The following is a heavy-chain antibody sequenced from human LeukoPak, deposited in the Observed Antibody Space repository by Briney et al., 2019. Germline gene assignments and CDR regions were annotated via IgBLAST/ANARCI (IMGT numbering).Heavy chain of an antibody. CDR1: GYTFTHYS. CDR2: ISAYNGNT. V-gene: IGHV1-18*01. CDR3: AREMGPSYDSTGYHVIDY. D-gene: IGHD3-22*01. J-gene: IGHJ4*02. Sequence: GASVKVSCKASGYTFTHYSITWVRQAPGQGLEWMGWISAYNGNTNYAQKLQGRVTMTTDTSTSTAYMELRSLRSDDSAVYYCAREMGPSYDSTGYHVIDYWGQGTLVTVSS.